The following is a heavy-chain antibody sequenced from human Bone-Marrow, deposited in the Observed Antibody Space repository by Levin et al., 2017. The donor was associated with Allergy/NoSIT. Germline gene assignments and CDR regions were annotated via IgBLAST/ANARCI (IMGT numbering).Heavy chain of an antibody. CDR1: GFTFSSYA. CDR3: AKVISSSWSTGDLDY. Sequence: GGSLRLSCAASGFTFSSYAMSWVRQAPGKGLEWVSGIRGSGVGTYYADSVKGRFTISRDNSKNTLYLQMKSLSAEDTAVYYCAKVISSSWSTGDLDYWGQGTQVTVSS. CDR2: IRGSGVGT. D-gene: IGHD6-6*01. J-gene: IGHJ4*02. V-gene: IGHV3-23*01.